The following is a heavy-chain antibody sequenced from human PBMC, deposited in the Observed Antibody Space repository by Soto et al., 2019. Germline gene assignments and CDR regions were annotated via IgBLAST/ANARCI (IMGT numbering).Heavy chain of an antibody. CDR2: IYHSGST. V-gene: IGHV4-4*02. Sequence: SETLSLTCAVSGGSISSSNWWSWVRQPPGKGLEWIGEIYHSGSTNYNPSLKSRVTISVDKSKNQFSLKLSSVTAADTAVYYCARVKQQPTFSWFDPWGQGTLVTVS. CDR3: ARVKQQPTFSWFDP. J-gene: IGHJ5*02. D-gene: IGHD6-13*01. CDR1: GGSISSSNW.